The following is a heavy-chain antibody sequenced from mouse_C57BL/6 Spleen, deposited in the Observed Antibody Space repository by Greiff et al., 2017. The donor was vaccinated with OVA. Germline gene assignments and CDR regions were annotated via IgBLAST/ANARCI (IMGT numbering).Heavy chain of an antibody. V-gene: IGHV1-50*01. CDR3: ARSEKRGTGTKCAY. CDR2: IDPSDSYT. CDR1: GYTFTSYW. Sequence: QVQLQQPGAELVKPGASVKLSCKASGYTFTSYWMQWVKQRPGQGLEWIGEIDPSDSYTNYNQKFKGKATLTVDTSSSTAYMQLSSLTSEDSAVYYCARSEKRGTGTKCAYWGQGTLVTVSA. D-gene: IGHD4-1*01. J-gene: IGHJ3*01.